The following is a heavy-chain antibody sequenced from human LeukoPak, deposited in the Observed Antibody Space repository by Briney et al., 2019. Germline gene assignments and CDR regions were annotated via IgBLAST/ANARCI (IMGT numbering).Heavy chain of an antibody. Sequence: PSETLSLTCTVSGDSLNSYYWTWIRQPPGEGLQWIGYIFYSGSSNYNASLRSRVAISVDTSKNQFSLKLTSVTAADTAVYYSAGRAARFFDYWGQGILVTVSS. J-gene: IGHJ4*02. D-gene: IGHD6-25*01. CDR1: GDSLNSYY. CDR3: AGRAARFFDY. V-gene: IGHV4-59*01. CDR2: IFYSGSS.